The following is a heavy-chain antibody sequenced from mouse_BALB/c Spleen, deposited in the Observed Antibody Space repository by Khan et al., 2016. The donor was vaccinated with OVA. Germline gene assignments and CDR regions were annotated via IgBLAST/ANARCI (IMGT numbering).Heavy chain of an antibody. CDR3: ARGGWDVFAY. V-gene: IGHV1-77*01. J-gene: IGHJ3*01. D-gene: IGHD4-1*01. CDR1: GYIFTDYV. CDR2: IYPGSDST. Sequence: QVQLQQPGPELVKPGASVKMSCKASGYIFTDYVMNWVKQRTGQGLEWIGQIYPGSDSTSYNEKFKDKATLTAARSSSTVYMQLNSLTSEDSAVYFCARGGWDVFAYWGQGTLVTVSA.